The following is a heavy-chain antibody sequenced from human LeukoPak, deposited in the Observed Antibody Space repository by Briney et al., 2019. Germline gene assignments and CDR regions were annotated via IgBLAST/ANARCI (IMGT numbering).Heavy chain of an antibody. CDR3: ARIVQGAFAI. V-gene: IGHV3-74*03. CDR2: IGPDGSST. J-gene: IGHJ3*02. D-gene: IGHD2-15*01. CDR1: GFTFSTHW. Sequence: GGSLRLSCAASGFTFSTHWMVWVRRAPGKGLLWVSRIGPDGSSTTYADSVTGRFTNSRDNARNTLFLQMNSLRAEDTAVYYCARIVQGAFAIWGLGTMVTVSS.